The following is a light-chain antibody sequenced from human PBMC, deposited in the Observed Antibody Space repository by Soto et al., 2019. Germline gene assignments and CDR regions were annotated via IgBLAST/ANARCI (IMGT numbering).Light chain of an antibody. CDR2: DVS. J-gene: IGLJ1*01. V-gene: IGLV2-14*01. CDR1: SSDVGGYNY. CDR3: NSYTTSNTRQIV. Sequence: QSALTQPASVSGSPGQSITISCTGTSSDVGGYNYVSWYQQHPDKAPKFMIYDVSNRPSGVSTRFSGSKPGNTASLTISGLQAEDEADYYCNSYTTSNTRQIVFGTGTKVTVL.